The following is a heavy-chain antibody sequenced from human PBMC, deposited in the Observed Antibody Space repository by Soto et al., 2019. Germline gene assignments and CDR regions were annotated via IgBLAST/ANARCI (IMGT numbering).Heavy chain of an antibody. CDR2: ISGSGGST. CDR3: AKLFSSNWYDYFDY. D-gene: IGHD6-13*01. CDR1: GFTFSDYA. Sequence: EVQLLESGGGLVQPGGSLRLSCAASGFTFSDYAMSWVRQAPGKWLEWVSAISGSGGSTYYADSVKGRFTISRDKSKSALDLHMYSLRAEDTALSYCAKLFSSNWYDYFDYWGEGRLVIVFS. J-gene: IGHJ4*02. V-gene: IGHV3-23*01.